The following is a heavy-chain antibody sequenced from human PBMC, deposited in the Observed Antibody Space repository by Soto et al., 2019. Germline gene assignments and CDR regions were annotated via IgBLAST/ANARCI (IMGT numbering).Heavy chain of an antibody. D-gene: IGHD2-15*01. Sequence: QVQLQESGPGLVKPSETLSLTCTVSGGSISSYYWSWIRQPPGKGLEWIGYIYYSGSTNYNPSLRGRVTISGDPPKSQCSLKLGSVTAADTAVYYCASRGGSAADYWGQGTLVAVSS. CDR1: GGSISSYY. CDR2: IYYSGST. J-gene: IGHJ4*02. V-gene: IGHV4-59*08. CDR3: ASRGGSAADY.